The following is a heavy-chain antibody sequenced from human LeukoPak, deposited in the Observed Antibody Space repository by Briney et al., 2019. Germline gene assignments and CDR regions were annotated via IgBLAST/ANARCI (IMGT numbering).Heavy chain of an antibody. Sequence: PGGSLRLSCAASGFTFSSYDMNWVRQAPGKGLEWVACIRSDGSHEYYADSVKGRFTISRDNSKNTLYLQMNSLRPEDTAVYYCAKVKGGSGYDLWYFDYWGQGILVTVSS. CDR1: GFTFSSYD. D-gene: IGHD5-12*01. J-gene: IGHJ4*02. CDR3: AKVKGGSGYDLWYFDY. CDR2: IRSDGSHE. V-gene: IGHV3-30*02.